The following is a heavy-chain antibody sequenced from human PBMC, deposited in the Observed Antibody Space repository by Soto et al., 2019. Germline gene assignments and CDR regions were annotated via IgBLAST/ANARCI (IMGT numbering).Heavy chain of an antibody. CDR2: IYHSGST. CDR3: ARDQNGSGNYYTRYFDY. J-gene: IGHJ4*02. V-gene: IGHV4-4*02. CDR1: GGSINSGYW. Sequence: SETLSLTCAVSGGSINSGYWWSWVRQSPGKGLEWIGEIYHSGSTNYNPSLKSRVTISVDKSKNQFSLNLSSVTAADTAVYYCARDQNGSGNYYTRYFDYWGQGTLVT. D-gene: IGHD3-10*01.